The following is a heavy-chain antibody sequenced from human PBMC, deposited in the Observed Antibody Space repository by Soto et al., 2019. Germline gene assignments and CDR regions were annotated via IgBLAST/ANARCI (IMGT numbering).Heavy chain of an antibody. CDR3: ARVPLKDDILTGYFLYFDY. D-gene: IGHD3-9*01. CDR1: GGSFSGYY. Sequence: SETLSLTCAVYGGSFSGYYWSWIRQPPGKGLEWIGEINHSGSTNYNPSLKSRVTISVDTSKNQFSLKLSSVTAADTAVYYCARVPLKDDILTGYFLYFDYWGQGTLVTVDS. V-gene: IGHV4-34*01. J-gene: IGHJ4*02. CDR2: INHSGST.